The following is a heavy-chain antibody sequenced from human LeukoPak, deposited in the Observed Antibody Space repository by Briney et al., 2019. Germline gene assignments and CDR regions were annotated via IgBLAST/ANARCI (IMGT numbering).Heavy chain of an antibody. Sequence: PSETLSLTCTVSGGSISSSSYYWGWIRRPPGKGLEWIGSIYYSGSTYYNPSLKSRVTISVDTSKNQFSLKLSSVTAADTAVYYCARQNYDYVWGSYPDSYMDVWGKGTTVTISS. V-gene: IGHV4-39*01. CDR1: GGSISSSSYY. CDR3: ARQNYDYVWGSYPDSYMDV. D-gene: IGHD3-16*02. CDR2: IYYSGST. J-gene: IGHJ6*03.